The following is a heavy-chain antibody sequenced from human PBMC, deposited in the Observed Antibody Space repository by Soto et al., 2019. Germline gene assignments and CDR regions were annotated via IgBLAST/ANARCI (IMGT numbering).Heavy chain of an antibody. Sequence: EVQLLESGGGLVQPGGSLRLSCAASGFTFSSYAMSWVRQAPGKGLEWVSAISGSGGSTYYADSVKGRFTISRDNSKNTLYLQMNSLRAADTAVYYCAKDPKPSILWWESGWFDPWGQGTLVTVSS. CDR2: ISGSGGST. CDR3: AKDPKPSILWWESGWFDP. V-gene: IGHV3-23*01. J-gene: IGHJ5*02. CDR1: GFTFSSYA. D-gene: IGHD2-21*01.